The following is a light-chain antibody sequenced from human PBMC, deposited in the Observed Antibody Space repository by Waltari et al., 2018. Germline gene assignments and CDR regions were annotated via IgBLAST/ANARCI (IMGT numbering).Light chain of an antibody. CDR3: LQVLQSLPYS. CDR2: LAS. J-gene: IGKJ2*03. Sequence: VITQSPLSLSFSPGDPASISCRSTPSLHHSNVHISLAWYVQKPRQSPQLLISLASQRAAGVADRLSGGGGCTNVTTIISRVEDEDVGVYYCLQVLQSLPYSFGQGTKVEI. CDR1: PSLHHSNVHIS. V-gene: IGKV2-28*01.